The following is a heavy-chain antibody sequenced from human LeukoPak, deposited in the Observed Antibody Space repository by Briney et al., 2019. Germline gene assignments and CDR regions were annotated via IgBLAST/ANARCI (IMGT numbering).Heavy chain of an antibody. CDR1: GFTVSSNY. V-gene: IGHV3-53*01. J-gene: IGHJ3*02. CDR3: ARWEYSSVAFDI. D-gene: IGHD6-19*01. Sequence: PGGSLRLSCVASGFTVSSNYMSWVRQAPGKGLEWVSAIYSSRSTYYADSVRGRFTISRDNSKNTLYLQMNSLRAEDTAVYYCARWEYSSVAFDIWGQGTMVTVSS. CDR2: IYSSRST.